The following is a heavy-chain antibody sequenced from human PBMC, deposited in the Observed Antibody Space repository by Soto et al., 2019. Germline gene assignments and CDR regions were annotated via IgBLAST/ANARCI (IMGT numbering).Heavy chain of an antibody. Sequence: QVQLQQWGAGLLKPSETLSLTCAVYGGSFSGYYWSWIRQPPGKGLEWIGEINHSGSTHYNPSLKSRVTISVDTSKNQFSLKLSSVTAADTAVYYCASLLGSYPFDYWGQGTLVTVSS. J-gene: IGHJ4*02. CDR3: ASLLGSYPFDY. V-gene: IGHV4-34*01. CDR2: INHSGST. CDR1: GGSFSGYY. D-gene: IGHD1-26*01.